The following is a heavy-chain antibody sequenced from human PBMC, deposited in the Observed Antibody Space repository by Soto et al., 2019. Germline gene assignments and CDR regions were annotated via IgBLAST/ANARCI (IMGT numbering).Heavy chain of an antibody. CDR3: AKDIWYQLLTGGHAFDI. V-gene: IGHV3-9*01. Sequence: GGSLRLSCAASGFTFDDYAMHWVRQAPGKGLEWVSGISWNSGSIGYADSVKGRFTISRDNAKNSLYLQMNSLRAEDTALYYCAKDIWYQLLTGGHAFDIWGQGTMVTVSS. CDR2: ISWNSGSI. J-gene: IGHJ3*02. CDR1: GFTFDDYA. D-gene: IGHD2-2*01.